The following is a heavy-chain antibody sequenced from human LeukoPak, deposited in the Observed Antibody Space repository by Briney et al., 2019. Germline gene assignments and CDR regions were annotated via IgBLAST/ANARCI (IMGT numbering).Heavy chain of an antibody. V-gene: IGHV3-7*01. D-gene: IGHD2-21*02. CDR1: GFTFNTYW. J-gene: IGHJ4*02. CDR3: ARDGFSSAINS. CDR2: IKEDGSLK. Sequence: GGSLRLSCAASGFTFNTYWMSWVRQTPGKGLEWVANIKEDGSLKNYVDSVKGRFTISRGNAKNSLYLQMNSLRAEDTAVYYCARDGFSSAINSWGQGTLVTVSS.